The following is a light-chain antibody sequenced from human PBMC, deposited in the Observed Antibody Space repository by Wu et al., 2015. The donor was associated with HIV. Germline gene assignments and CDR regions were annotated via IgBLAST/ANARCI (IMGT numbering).Light chain of an antibody. V-gene: IGKV3-15*01. Sequence: GRATSPAGQSAVSSTYTRPGTSKKLATSPRLLIYGASTRATGVPARFSGSGSGTEFTLTISSLQSEDFAVYYCQQYKNWVRTFGQGTKVE. CDR3: QQYKNWVRT. J-gene: IGKJ1*01. CDR2: GAS. CDR1: AVSST.